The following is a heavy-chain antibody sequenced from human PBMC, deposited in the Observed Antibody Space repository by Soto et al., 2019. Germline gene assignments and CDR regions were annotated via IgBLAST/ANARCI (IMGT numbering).Heavy chain of an antibody. CDR2: IIPIFGTA. D-gene: IGHD1-26*01. CDR3: ARDPVGAYDY. CDR1: GGTFSSYG. J-gene: IGHJ4*02. Sequence: GASVKVSCKASGGTFSSYGISWVRQAPGQGLEWMGGIIPIFGTANYAQKFQGRVTITADESASTAYMELSSLRSEDTAVYYCARDPVGAYDYWGQGTLVTVSS. V-gene: IGHV1-69*13.